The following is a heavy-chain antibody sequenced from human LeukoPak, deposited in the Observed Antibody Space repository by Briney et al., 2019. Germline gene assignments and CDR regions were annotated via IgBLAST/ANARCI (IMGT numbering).Heavy chain of an antibody. J-gene: IGHJ4*02. CDR3: ARGPRRPSYYYDSSAYGY. D-gene: IGHD3-22*01. Sequence: SQTLSLTCTVSGGSISSGGYYWSWIRQPPGKGLEWIGYIYHSGSTYYNPSLKSRVTISVDTSKKQFSLRLSSVTAADTAVYYCARGPRRPSYYYDSSAYGYWGQGTLVTVSS. CDR1: GGSISSGGYY. CDR2: IYHSGST. V-gene: IGHV4-30-2*01.